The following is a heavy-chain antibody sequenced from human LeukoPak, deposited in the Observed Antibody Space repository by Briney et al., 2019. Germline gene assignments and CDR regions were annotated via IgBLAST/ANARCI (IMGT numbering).Heavy chain of an antibody. J-gene: IGHJ3*02. D-gene: IGHD3-10*02. Sequence: SETLSLTCAVYGGSFSGYYWSWIRQPPGKGLEWIGEINHSGSTNYNPSLKSRVTISVDTSKNQFSLKLSSVTAADTAVYYCARDGYLHAAGFLFDGPHAFDMWGQGTMVTVSS. CDR3: ARDGYLHAAGFLFDGPHAFDM. V-gene: IGHV4-34*01. CDR1: GGSFSGYY. CDR2: INHSGST.